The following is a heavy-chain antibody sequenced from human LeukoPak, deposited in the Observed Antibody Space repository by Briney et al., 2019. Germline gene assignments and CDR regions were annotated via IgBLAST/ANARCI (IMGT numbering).Heavy chain of an antibody. CDR2: IYHSGST. D-gene: IGHD2-15*01. V-gene: IGHV4-34*01. CDR3: ARGSVVVAATGAFDI. CDR1: GGSFSGYY. Sequence: PSETLSLTCAVYGGSFSGYYWSWIRQPPGKGLEWIGYIYHSGSTYYNPSLKSRVTVSVDRSKNQFSLKLSSVTAADTAVYYCARGSVVVAATGAFDIWGQGTMVTVSS. J-gene: IGHJ3*02.